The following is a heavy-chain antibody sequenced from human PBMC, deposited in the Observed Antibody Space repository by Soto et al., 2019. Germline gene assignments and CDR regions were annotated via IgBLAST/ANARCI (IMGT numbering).Heavy chain of an antibody. Sequence: GGSLRLSCAASGFTFSSYAMHWVRQAPGKGLEWVAVISYDGSNKYYADSVKGRFTISRDNSKNTLYLQMNSLRAEDTAVYYCARDKNDYSNPPTEPDYWGQRTLVTVSS. CDR3: ARDKNDYSNPPTEPDY. CDR2: ISYDGSNK. V-gene: IGHV3-30-3*01. CDR1: GFTFSSYA. D-gene: IGHD4-4*01. J-gene: IGHJ4*02.